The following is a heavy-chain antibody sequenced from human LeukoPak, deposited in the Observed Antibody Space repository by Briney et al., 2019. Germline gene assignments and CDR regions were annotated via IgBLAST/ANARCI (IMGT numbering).Heavy chain of an antibody. D-gene: IGHD3-3*01. CDR2: ISGSGGST. V-gene: IGHV3-23*01. CDR1: GFTFSSDA. CDR3: AKGSPFLILGVPTAPTSKTYASAI. Sequence: GGSLRLSCAASGFTFSSDAISGGCQAPGKGLEWGSAISGSGGSTYYADSVKGRFTISRENSTNTLYLQMNSLRAEDTPGYYCAKGSPFLILGVPTAPTSKTYASAIWGQRIMVTVSS. J-gene: IGHJ3*02.